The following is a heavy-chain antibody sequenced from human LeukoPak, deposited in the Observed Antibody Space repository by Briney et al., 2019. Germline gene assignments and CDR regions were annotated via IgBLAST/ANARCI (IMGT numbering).Heavy chain of an antibody. CDR3: ARPPMGYGSGSYYNELDY. CDR2: IYTSGST. D-gene: IGHD3-10*01. Sequence: SETLSLTCTVSGGSISSSSYYWGWIRQPPGKGLEWIGRIYTSGSTNYNPSLKSRVTMSVDTSKNQFSLKLSSVTAADTAVYYCARPPMGYGSGSYYNELDYWGQGTLVTVSS. J-gene: IGHJ4*02. CDR1: GGSISSSSYY. V-gene: IGHV4-39*07.